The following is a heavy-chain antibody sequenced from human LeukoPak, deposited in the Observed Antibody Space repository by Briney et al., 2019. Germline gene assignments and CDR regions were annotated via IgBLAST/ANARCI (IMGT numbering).Heavy chain of an antibody. CDR1: GYTFTGYY. D-gene: IGHD3-10*01. J-gene: IGHJ4*02. CDR2: INPNSGGT. V-gene: IGHV1-2*02. CDR3: ARGRRGGYYYGSGSVLCY. Sequence: GASVKVSCKASGYTFTGYYMHWVRQAPGQGLEWMGWINPNSGGTNYAQKFQGRVTMTRNTSISTAYMELSSLRSEDTAVYYCARGRRGGYYYGSGSVLCYWGQGTLVTVSS.